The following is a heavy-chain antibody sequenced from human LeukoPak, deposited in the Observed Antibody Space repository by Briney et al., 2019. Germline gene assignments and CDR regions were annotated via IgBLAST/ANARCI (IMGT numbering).Heavy chain of an antibody. J-gene: IGHJ4*02. CDR2: INAYNGNT. CDR1: GYTFTGYG. CDR3: ARDRYFDCSACVFDY. Sequence: ASVKVSCKASGYTFTGYGISWVRQAPGQGLERMGWINAYNGNTNYAQKFQGRVTMTTDTSTSTAYMELRSLRSDDTAVYYCARDRYFDCSACVFDYWGQGTLVTVSS. D-gene: IGHD3-9*01. V-gene: IGHV1-18*04.